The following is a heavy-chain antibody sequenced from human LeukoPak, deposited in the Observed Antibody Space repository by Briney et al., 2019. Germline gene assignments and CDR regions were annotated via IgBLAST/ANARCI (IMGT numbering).Heavy chain of an antibody. CDR2: ISWNSGSI. V-gene: IGHV3-48*04. Sequence: GGSLRLSCAASGFTFSSYSMNWVRQAPGKGLEWVSGISWNSGSIGYADSVKGRFTISRDNAKNSLYLQMNSLRAEDTAVYYCARGIAARPFFDYWGQGTLVTVSS. CDR3: ARGIAARPFFDY. J-gene: IGHJ4*02. D-gene: IGHD6-6*01. CDR1: GFTFSSYS.